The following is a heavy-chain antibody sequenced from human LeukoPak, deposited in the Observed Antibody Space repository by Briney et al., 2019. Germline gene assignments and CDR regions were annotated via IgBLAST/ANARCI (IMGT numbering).Heavy chain of an antibody. J-gene: IGHJ4*02. CDR3: ARRPGAGNDY. CDR1: GGSFSGCY. V-gene: IGHV4-34*01. Sequence: WETLSLTCAVYGGSFSGCYWSWIRQPPGKGLEWIGEINHSGSTNYNPSLKSRVTISVDTSKNQFSLKLSSVTAADTAVYYCARRPGAGNDYWGQGTLVTVSS. CDR2: INHSGST. D-gene: IGHD4/OR15-4a*01.